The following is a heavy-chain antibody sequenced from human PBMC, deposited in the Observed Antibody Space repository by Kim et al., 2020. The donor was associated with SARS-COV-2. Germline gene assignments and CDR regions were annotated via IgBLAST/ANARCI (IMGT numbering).Heavy chain of an antibody. CDR3: ARERNLDFDY. V-gene: IGHV1-46*01. CDR2: T. Sequence: TSYAQKFQGRVTMTRDTSTSTVYMELSSLRSEDTAVYYCARERNLDFDYWGQGTLVTVSS. J-gene: IGHJ4*02.